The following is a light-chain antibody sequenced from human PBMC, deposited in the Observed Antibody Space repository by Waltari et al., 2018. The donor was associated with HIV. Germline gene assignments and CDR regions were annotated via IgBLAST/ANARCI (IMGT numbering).Light chain of an antibody. V-gene: IGLV1-40*01. CDR2: ANT. CDR1: NSNIRARYD. Sequence: QSVLTQPPSVSGAPGQRVTIPCTGNNSNIRARYDVPWYQQLPGTAPQLLVYANTRRPSGVPDRVSGSKSGTSASLAITGLQAEDESDYYCQAYDTSLSTWVFGGGTKVTVL. J-gene: IGLJ3*02. CDR3: QAYDTSLSTWV.